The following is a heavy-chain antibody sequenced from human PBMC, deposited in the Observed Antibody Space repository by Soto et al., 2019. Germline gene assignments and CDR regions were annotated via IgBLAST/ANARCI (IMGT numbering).Heavy chain of an antibody. Sequence: ETLSLTCSVSGGSISDYYWSWIRQPPGRGLEWIGNIYKSGSTNCNPSLKSRVTISVDTSKNLFSLKLSSVTAADTAVYYCARDQNGSPHFDYWGQGTLVTVSS. CDR1: GGSISDYY. CDR2: IYKSGST. D-gene: IGHD1-26*01. CDR3: ARDQNGSPHFDY. J-gene: IGHJ4*02. V-gene: IGHV4-59*01.